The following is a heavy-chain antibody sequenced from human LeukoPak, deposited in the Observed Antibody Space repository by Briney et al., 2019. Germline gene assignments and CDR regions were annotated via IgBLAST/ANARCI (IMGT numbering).Heavy chain of an antibody. Sequence: PSETLSLTCAVSGGSISSSNWWSWVRQPPGKGLEWIGEIYHSGSTNYNPSLKSRVTISVDKSKNQFSLKLSSVTAADTAVYYCASVVVPAAIAYYWGQGTLVTVSS. CDR2: IYHSGST. CDR3: ASVVVPAAIAYY. CDR1: GGSISSSNW. J-gene: IGHJ4*02. V-gene: IGHV4-4*02. D-gene: IGHD2-2*02.